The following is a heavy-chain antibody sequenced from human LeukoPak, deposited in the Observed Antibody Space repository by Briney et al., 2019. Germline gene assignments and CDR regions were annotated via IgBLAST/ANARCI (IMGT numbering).Heavy chain of an antibody. CDR2: IKEDGSRD. CDR1: GFTFTTYL. Sequence: GGSLRLSCAASGFTFTTYLMSWVRQTPEKGLEWVANIKEDGSRDYYVDSVKGRFTISRDNAKNLLYLQMKSLRAEDTAIYYCARDGGGYDSWGQGTLVTVSS. CDR3: ARDGGGYDS. J-gene: IGHJ5*01. V-gene: IGHV3-7*01. D-gene: IGHD5-24*01.